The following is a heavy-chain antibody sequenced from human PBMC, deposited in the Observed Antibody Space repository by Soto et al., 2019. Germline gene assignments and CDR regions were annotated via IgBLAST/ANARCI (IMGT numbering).Heavy chain of an antibody. Sequence: TLSLTCSVSGGSISSYYLGWIRQPPGKGLEWIGYISYTGSTDYSPSLKSRVTISVDTSKNQFSLKVRSVTAADTAIYFCARHYPIGNNWNYFDYWGRGTLVTVSS. CDR3: ARHYPIGNNWNYFDY. V-gene: IGHV4-59*08. CDR2: ISYTGST. D-gene: IGHD1-1*01. J-gene: IGHJ4*02. CDR1: GGSISSYY.